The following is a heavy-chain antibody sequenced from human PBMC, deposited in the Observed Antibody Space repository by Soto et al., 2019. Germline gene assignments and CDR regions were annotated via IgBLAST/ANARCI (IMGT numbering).Heavy chain of an antibody. D-gene: IGHD3-22*01. CDR2: INAGNGNT. CDR1: GYTFTSYA. Sequence: ASVKFSCKASGYTFTSYAMHWVRQAPGQRLEWMGWINAGNGNTKYSQKFQVRVTITRDTSASTAYMELSSLRSEDTAVYYCASGYPEYNWFDPWGQGTLVTVSS. V-gene: IGHV1-3*01. CDR3: ASGYPEYNWFDP. J-gene: IGHJ5*02.